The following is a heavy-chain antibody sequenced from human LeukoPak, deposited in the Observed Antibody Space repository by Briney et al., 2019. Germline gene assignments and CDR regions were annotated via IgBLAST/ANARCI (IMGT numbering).Heavy chain of an antibody. CDR2: ISGSGGST. CDR3: AKWGDKLVVATIKRYYYGMDV. V-gene: IGHV3-23*01. D-gene: IGHD5-12*01. CDR1: GFTFSSYA. Sequence: GGSLRLSCAASGFTFSSYAMSWVRQAPGKGLEWVSAISGSGGSTYYADSVKGRFTISRDNSKNTLYLQMNSLRAEDTAVYYCAKWGDKLVVATIKRYYYGMDVWGQGTTVTVSS. J-gene: IGHJ6*02.